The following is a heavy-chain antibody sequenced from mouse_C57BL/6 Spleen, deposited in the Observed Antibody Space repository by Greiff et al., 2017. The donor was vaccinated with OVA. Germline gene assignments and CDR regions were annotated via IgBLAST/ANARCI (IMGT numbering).Heavy chain of an antibody. V-gene: IGHV1-69*01. CDR2: IDPSDSYT. D-gene: IGHD4-1*01. CDR3: AITGTLGAWFAY. J-gene: IGHJ3*01. CDR1: GYTFTSYW. Sequence: QVQLQQPGAELVMPGASVKLSCKASGYTFTSYWMHWVKQRPGQGLEWIGEIDPSDSYTNYNQKFKGKSTLTVDKSSSTAYMQLRSLTSEDSAVYYCAITGTLGAWFAYWGQGALVTVSA.